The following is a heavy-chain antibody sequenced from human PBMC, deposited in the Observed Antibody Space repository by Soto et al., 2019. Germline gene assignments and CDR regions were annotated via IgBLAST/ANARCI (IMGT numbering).Heavy chain of an antibody. CDR2: IAYDGSNA. CDR1: GFTFRNHA. Sequence: QVQLVESGGGVVQPGGSLRLSCAASGFTFRNHAMHWVRQAPGKGLECLAVIAYDGSNAFYRDSVKGRFTISRDNSKNTRYLHMNSLRPEDTGVYYCARGDREDILVVVGARPGEYGIDIWGQGTTVTVSS. J-gene: IGHJ6*02. D-gene: IGHD2-15*01. CDR3: ARGDREDILVVVGARPGEYGIDI. V-gene: IGHV3-30-3*01.